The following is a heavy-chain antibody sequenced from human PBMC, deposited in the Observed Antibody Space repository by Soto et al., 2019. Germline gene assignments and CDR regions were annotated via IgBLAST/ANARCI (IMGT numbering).Heavy chain of an antibody. V-gene: IGHV2-5*02. CDR1: GFSLSTDRVG. CDR3: AHAYGGGSLY. J-gene: IGHJ4*02. D-gene: IGHD3-10*01. Sequence: QITLKESGPTLVKPTQTLTLTCTFSGFSLSTDRVGVGWIRQPPGKALDWLAVIYWDDSKTYSPSLKSRLTITKDTSKNQVVLTMTNMDPVDTATYYCAHAYGGGSLYWGQGTLVTVSS. CDR2: IYWDDSK.